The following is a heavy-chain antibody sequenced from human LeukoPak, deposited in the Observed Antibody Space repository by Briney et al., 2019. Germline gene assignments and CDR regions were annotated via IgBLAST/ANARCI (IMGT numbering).Heavy chain of an antibody. CDR3: AKDRGYSHGFDY. Sequence: GGSLRLSCAASGFTFSGNWMSWVRQAPGKGLEWVAGISYDGRNKEYVDSVKGRFTISRDNSKNTLYLQMNSLRAEDTAVYNCAKDRGYSHGFDYWGQGTLVTVSS. CDR1: GFTFSGNW. V-gene: IGHV3-30*18. CDR2: ISYDGRNK. J-gene: IGHJ4*02. D-gene: IGHD5-18*01.